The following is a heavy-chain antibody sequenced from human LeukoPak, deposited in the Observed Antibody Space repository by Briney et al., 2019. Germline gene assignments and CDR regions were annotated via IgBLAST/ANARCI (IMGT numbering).Heavy chain of an antibody. CDR1: GGSISSGGYY. D-gene: IGHD1-26*01. CDR3: ARELVDPPNYFDY. V-gene: IGHV4-31*03. CDR2: IYYSGST. Sequence: SETLSLTCTVSGGSISSGGYYWSWIRQHPGKGLEWIGYIYYSGSTYYNPSLKSRVTISVDTSKNQVSLKLSSVTAADTAVHYCARELVDPPNYFDYWGQGTLVTVSS. J-gene: IGHJ4*02.